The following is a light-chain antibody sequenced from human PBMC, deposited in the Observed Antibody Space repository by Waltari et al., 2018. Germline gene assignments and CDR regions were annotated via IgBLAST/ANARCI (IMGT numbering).Light chain of an antibody. CDR2: WAS. J-gene: IGKJ3*01. CDR1: QSVLYTSNNMNY. V-gene: IGKV4-1*01. CDR3: QQYYSTPFT. Sequence: DIVMNQSPDSLAVSLGERATINCKSSQSVLYTSNNMNYLAWYQQRPGQPPKLLIYWASTRESGVPDRVSGRGSGTDFTLTISSLQAEDVALYYCQQYYSTPFTFGPGTKVEIK.